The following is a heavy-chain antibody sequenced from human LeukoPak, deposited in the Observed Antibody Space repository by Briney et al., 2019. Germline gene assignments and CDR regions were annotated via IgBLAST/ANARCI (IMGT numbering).Heavy chain of an antibody. J-gene: IGHJ4*02. Sequence: PSETLSLTCIVSGGSISNYYWGWVRQPPGKGLEWIGYIYYTGSAKYNPSLRSRVTISVDTSENQFSLKLSSVTAADTAFYYCARFEIGIYGDYFFDYWGQGTLVTVSS. D-gene: IGHD4-17*01. CDR3: ARFEIGIYGDYFFDY. CDR1: GGSISNYY. V-gene: IGHV4-59*01. CDR2: IYYTGSA.